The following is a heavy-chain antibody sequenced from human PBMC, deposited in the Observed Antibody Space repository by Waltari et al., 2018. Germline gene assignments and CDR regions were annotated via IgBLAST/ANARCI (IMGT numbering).Heavy chain of an antibody. J-gene: IGHJ6*03. Sequence: EVQLVESGGGLVQPGGSLRLSCAASGFTFSSYWMSWVRQAPGKGLEWVANIKQDGSEKYYVDSVKGRFTISRNNAKNPLFLEKNSLRAEDKALVYCCREGRYKIFGVVPYHLLDVLGKGTPVPIP. CDR3: CREGRYKIFGVVPYHLLDV. D-gene: IGHD3-3*01. CDR2: IKQDGSEK. CDR1: GFTFSSYW. V-gene: IGHV3-7*04.